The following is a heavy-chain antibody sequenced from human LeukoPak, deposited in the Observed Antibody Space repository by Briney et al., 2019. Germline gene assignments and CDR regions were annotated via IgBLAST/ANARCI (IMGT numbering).Heavy chain of an antibody. CDR2: ISISGGST. D-gene: IGHD2-15*01. Sequence: QAGGSLRLSCAASGFTFSSYAMTWVRQAPGKGLEWVSDISISGGSTYYADSVKGRLTISRDNSKNTLYLQMNSLRAEDTAVYYCARKPQYCSGGSCYSGNFDYWGQGTLVTASS. V-gene: IGHV3-23*01. CDR1: GFTFSSYA. J-gene: IGHJ4*02. CDR3: ARKPQYCSGGSCYSGNFDY.